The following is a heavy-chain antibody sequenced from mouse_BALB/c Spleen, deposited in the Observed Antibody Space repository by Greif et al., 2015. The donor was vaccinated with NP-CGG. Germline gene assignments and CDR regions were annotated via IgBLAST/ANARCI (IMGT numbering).Heavy chain of an antibody. CDR2: ILPGSGNT. Sequence: VQLQQSGAELMKPGASVKISCKATGYTFSSYWIEWVKQRPGHGLEWIGEILPGSGNTNYNEKFKGKATFTADTSSNTAYMQLSSLTSEDSAVYYCARPTARAKNYYAMDYWGQGTSVTVSS. CDR1: GYTFSSYW. D-gene: IGHD3-2*01. CDR3: ARPTARAKNYYAMDY. V-gene: IGHV1-9*01. J-gene: IGHJ4*01.